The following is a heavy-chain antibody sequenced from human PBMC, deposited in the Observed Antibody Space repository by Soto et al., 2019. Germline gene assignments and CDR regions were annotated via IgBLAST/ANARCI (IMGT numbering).Heavy chain of an antibody. Sequence: SETLSLTCTVSGGSISSGGYYWSWIRQHPGKGLEWIGYIYYSGSTYYNPSLKSRVTISVDTSKNQFSLKLSSVTAADTAVYYCARAPFSGTPFDYWGQGTLVTVSS. J-gene: IGHJ4*02. CDR2: IYYSGST. D-gene: IGHD3-10*01. CDR1: GGSISSGGYY. V-gene: IGHV4-31*03. CDR3: ARAPFSGTPFDY.